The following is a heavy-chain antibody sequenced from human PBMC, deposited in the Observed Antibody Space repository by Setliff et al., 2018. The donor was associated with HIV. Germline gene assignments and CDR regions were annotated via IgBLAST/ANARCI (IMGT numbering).Heavy chain of an antibody. CDR3: ARDGYYYDGSAYSTFDY. CDR1: ADTFTNCL. CDR2: INAGNGNT. Sequence: ASVKVSCKASADTFTNCLINWVRQAPGQRLEWMGWINAGNGNTNYAQQLQGRVTMTTDTSTSTAYMELRSLRSDDTAVYYCARDGYYYDGSAYSTFDYWGQGTLVTVSS. V-gene: IGHV1-18*01. J-gene: IGHJ4*02. D-gene: IGHD3-22*01.